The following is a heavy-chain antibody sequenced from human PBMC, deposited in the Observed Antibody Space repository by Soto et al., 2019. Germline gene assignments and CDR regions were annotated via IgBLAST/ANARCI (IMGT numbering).Heavy chain of an antibody. V-gene: IGHV3-23*01. J-gene: IGHJ5*02. CDR2: ISGSGGGT. D-gene: IGHD5-18*01. CDR3: AKPAIASQHPGYNWFDP. Sequence: GGSLRLSCAASGFPFTSYTLSWVRQAPGKGLEWVSGISGSGGGTYYADSVKGRFTISRDNSKNTLYLQMDSLRAEDTAIYYCAKPAIASQHPGYNWFDPQGQGSTFTVSS. CDR1: GFPFTSYT.